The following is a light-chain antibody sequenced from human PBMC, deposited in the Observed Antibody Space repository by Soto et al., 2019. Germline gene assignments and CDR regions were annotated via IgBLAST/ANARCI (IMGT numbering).Light chain of an antibody. Sequence: QSVLTQPPSVSGAPGQRVTISCTGSSSNIGAGYDVHWYQHLPGTAPKLLIYANSNRPSGVPDRFSGSKSGTSASLAITGLQAEDEADYYCQSYDSSLTGSVFGGGTKVTVL. J-gene: IGLJ2*01. V-gene: IGLV1-40*01. CDR3: QSYDSSLTGSV. CDR1: SSNIGAGYD. CDR2: ANS.